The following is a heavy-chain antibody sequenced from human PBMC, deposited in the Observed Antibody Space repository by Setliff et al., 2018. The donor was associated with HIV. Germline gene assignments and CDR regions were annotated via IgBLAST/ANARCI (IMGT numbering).Heavy chain of an antibody. Sequence: SETLSLTCAISGYSISSDYYWGWIRQPPGKGLEWIGEINHSGRTKYNPSLKSRVTISVDTSKNQFSLRLNSVTAADTAVYYCASDISPDDGYNRLHYLDYWGQGTLVTV. V-gene: IGHV4-38-2*01. CDR2: INHSGRT. D-gene: IGHD5-12*01. J-gene: IGHJ4*02. CDR3: ASDISPDDGYNRLHYLDY. CDR1: GYSISSDYY.